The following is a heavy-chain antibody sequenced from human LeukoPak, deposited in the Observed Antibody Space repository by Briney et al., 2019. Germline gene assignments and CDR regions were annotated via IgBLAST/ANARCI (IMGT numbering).Heavy chain of an antibody. CDR1: GFTFSSYG. Sequence: PGRSLRLSCAASGFTFSSYGMHWVRQAPGKGLEWVSSISSSSYIYYADSVKGRFTISRDNAKNSLYLQMNSLRAEDTAVYYCARGPPATYFDYWGQGTLVTVSS. J-gene: IGHJ4*02. CDR3: ARGPPATYFDY. CDR2: ISSSSYI. V-gene: IGHV3-21*01. D-gene: IGHD5-12*01.